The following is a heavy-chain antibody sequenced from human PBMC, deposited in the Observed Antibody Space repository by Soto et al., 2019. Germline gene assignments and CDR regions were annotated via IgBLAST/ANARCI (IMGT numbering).Heavy chain of an antibody. D-gene: IGHD5-12*01. J-gene: IGHJ4*02. CDR3: ARRDGYNYFHF. CDR2: ISSTSSFT. CDR1: GFTFSDSY. V-gene: IGHV3-11*06. Sequence: QVQLVESGGGLVKPGGSLRLSCVASGFTFSDSYMSWVRQAPGKGLEWVSYISSTSSFTDYAESVKGRFIISRDNAKNSLFLQMNSLRAEDTALYYCARRDGYNYFHFWGQGTLVSVSS.